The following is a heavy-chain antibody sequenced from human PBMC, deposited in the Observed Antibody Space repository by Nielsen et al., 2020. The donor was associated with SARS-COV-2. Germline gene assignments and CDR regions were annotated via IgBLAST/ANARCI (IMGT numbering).Heavy chain of an antibody. CDR3: ARGSTREYNNGWTLDN. D-gene: IGHD5-18*01. J-gene: IGHJ4*02. CDR1: GFTFDDYA. V-gene: IGHV3-9*01. CDR2: ISWNSGSI. Sequence: GGSLRLSCAASGFTFDDYAMHWVRQAPGKGLEWVSGISWNSGSIAYADSVKGRFTISRDNAKNSLYLQMNSLRAEDTAVYYCARGSTREYNNGWTLDNWGQGTLLTVSS.